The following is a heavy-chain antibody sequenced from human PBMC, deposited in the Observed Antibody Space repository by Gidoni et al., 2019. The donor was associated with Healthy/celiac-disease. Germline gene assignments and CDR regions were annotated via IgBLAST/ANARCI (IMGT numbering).Heavy chain of an antibody. CDR3: ARSHGYSSGWYYYYYYGMDV. V-gene: IGHV3-74*01. D-gene: IGHD6-19*01. CDR1: GFTFSSYW. Sequence: EVQLVESGGGLVQPGGSLRLSCAASGFTFSSYWMHWVRQAPGKGLVWVSRINSDGSSTSYADSVKGRFTISRDNAKNTLYLQMNSLRAEDTAVYYCARSHGYSSGWYYYYYYGMDVWGQGTTVTVSS. J-gene: IGHJ6*02. CDR2: INSDGSST.